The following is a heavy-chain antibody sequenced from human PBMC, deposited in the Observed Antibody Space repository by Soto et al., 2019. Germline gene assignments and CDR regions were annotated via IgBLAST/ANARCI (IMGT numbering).Heavy chain of an antibody. D-gene: IGHD6-19*01. Sequence: GGSLRLSCAASGFTFSSYAMSWVRQAPGKGLEWVSAISGSGGSTYYADSVKGRFTISRDNSKNTLYLQMNSLRAEDTAVYYCAKHGYSSGWYSDAFDIWGQGTMVTVSS. CDR2: ISGSGGST. V-gene: IGHV3-23*01. CDR1: GFTFSSYA. CDR3: AKHGYSSGWYSDAFDI. J-gene: IGHJ3*02.